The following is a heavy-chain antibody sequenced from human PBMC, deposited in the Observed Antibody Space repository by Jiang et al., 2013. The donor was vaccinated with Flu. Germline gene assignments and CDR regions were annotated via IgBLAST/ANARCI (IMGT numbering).Heavy chain of an antibody. CDR1: GGSFSGYY. J-gene: IGHJ4*02. CDR3: ARVGYYDSSGKFDY. V-gene: IGHV4-34*01. CDR2: INHSGST. Sequence: LLKPSETLSLTCAVYGGSFSGYYWSWIRQPPGKGLEWIGEINHSGSTNYNPSLKSRVTISVDTSKNQFSLKLSSVTAADTAVYYCARVGYYDSSGKFDYWGQGTLVTVSS. D-gene: IGHD3-22*01.